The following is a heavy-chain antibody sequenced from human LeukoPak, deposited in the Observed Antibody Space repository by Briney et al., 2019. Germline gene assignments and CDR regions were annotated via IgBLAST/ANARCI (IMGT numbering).Heavy chain of an antibody. V-gene: IGHV4-4*02. CDR3: ARSTYDFWSGYYTYNWFDP. CDR1: GGFIINGKW. CDR2: ISHSGSP. D-gene: IGHD3-3*01. J-gene: IGHJ5*02. Sequence: SGTLSLTCGVSGGFIINGKWWSWVRQPPGKGLEWIGEISHSGSPNYNPSLKGRLTISVDTAKNQFSLKLSSVTAADTAVYYCARSTYDFWSGYYTYNWFDPWGQGTLVTVSS.